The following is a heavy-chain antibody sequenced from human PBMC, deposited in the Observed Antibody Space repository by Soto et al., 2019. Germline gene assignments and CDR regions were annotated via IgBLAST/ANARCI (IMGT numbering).Heavy chain of an antibody. CDR1: NGSIIGFY. Sequence: SETLSLTCSFSNGSIIGFYWTWIRQPPGKILEWIGYIHYSGRTDYNPSLKSRVSISVDTSKNQLSLNLTSVTAADTAVYYCARAPMVLSRSYFDSWGQGTPVTVSS. CDR2: IHYSGRT. D-gene: IGHD2-8*01. V-gene: IGHV4-59*01. J-gene: IGHJ4*02. CDR3: ARAPMVLSRSYFDS.